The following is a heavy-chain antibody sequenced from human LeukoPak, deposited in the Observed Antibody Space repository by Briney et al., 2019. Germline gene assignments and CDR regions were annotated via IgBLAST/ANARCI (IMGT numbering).Heavy chain of an antibody. Sequence: PGGSLRLPCAASGFTFSSFGMTWVRQAPGKGLEWVSAISDNGGSIFYADSVKGRFTISRDNSKNSLYLQMNSLRAEDTAVYYCARDGKSGFDPWGQGTLVTVSS. J-gene: IGHJ5*02. D-gene: IGHD2-8*02. V-gene: IGHV3-23*01. CDR3: ARDGKSGFDP. CDR1: GFTFSSFG. CDR2: ISDNGGSI.